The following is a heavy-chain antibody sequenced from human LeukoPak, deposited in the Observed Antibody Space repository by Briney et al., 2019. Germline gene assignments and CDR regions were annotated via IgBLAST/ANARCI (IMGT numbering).Heavy chain of an antibody. J-gene: IGHJ6*03. V-gene: IGHV4-61*02. Sequence: PSETLSLTCTVSGGSISSGSYYWSWIRQPAGKGLEWIGRIYTSGSTNYNPSLKSRVTISVDTSKNQFSLKLSSVTAADTAVYYCARDRMATLWYYYMDVWGEGTAVTVSS. D-gene: IGHD5-24*01. CDR3: ARDRMATLWYYYMDV. CDR1: GGSISSGSYY. CDR2: IYTSGST.